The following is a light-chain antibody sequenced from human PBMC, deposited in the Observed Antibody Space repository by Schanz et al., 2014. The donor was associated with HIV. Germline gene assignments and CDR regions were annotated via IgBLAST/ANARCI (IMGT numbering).Light chain of an antibody. Sequence: QSVLTQPPSVSGTPGQRVTISCSGGTSNIGRNSVNWYQQLPGTAPKLLIYTNNQRPSGVPDRFSGSKSGTSASLAISGLQSEDEADYYCASWDDSLNGVVFGGGTKLTVL. CDR3: ASWDDSLNGVV. J-gene: IGLJ3*02. CDR1: TSNIGRNS. CDR2: TNN. V-gene: IGLV1-44*01.